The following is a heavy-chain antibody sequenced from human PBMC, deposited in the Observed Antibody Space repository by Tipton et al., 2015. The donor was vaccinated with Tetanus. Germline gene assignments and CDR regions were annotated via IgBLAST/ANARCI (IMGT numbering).Heavy chain of an antibody. CDR2: ISRSGTNI. CDR3: ARDIDVPGTTLYFDY. CDR1: GFTFSAFA. J-gene: IGHJ4*02. D-gene: IGHD1-1*01. Sequence: SLRLSCAASGFTFSAFAMNWVRQAPGKGLEWVSYISRSGTNIHYADSVKGRFTVSRDNAKNSLYLQMNGLRVEDTAVYYCARDIDVPGTTLYFDYWGQGTLVTVSS. V-gene: IGHV3-11*01.